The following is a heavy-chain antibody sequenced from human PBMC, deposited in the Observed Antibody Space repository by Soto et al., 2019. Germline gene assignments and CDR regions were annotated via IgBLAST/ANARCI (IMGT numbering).Heavy chain of an antibody. CDR2: ISSSSSYI. CDR3: ARDRDLTISGVARPFLFLT. CDR1: GFTFSSYS. Sequence: EVQLVESGGGLVKPGGSLRLSCSASGFTFSSYSMNWVRQAPGKGLEWVSSISSSSSYIYYADSVKGRFTISEDNSKTPLSLQMKSLRAEDRAVYYCARDRDLTISGVARPFLFLTGGQGTLVTVSS. J-gene: IGHJ4*02. V-gene: IGHV3-21*06. D-gene: IGHD3-3*01.